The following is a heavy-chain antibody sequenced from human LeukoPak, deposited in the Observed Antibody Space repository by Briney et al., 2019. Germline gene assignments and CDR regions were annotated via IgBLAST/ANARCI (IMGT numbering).Heavy chain of an antibody. CDR3: ARGMVIYDKAPGY. V-gene: IGHV3-11*04. CDR2: ISSSGSTI. J-gene: IGHJ4*02. D-gene: IGHD2-21*01. Sequence: PGGSLRLSCAASGFTFSVYYMSWIRQAPGKGLQSVSYISSSGSTIYYADSVKGRFTISRDNAKNSLYLQMNSLRAEDTAVYYCARGMVIYDKAPGYWGQGTLVTVSS. CDR1: GFTFSVYY.